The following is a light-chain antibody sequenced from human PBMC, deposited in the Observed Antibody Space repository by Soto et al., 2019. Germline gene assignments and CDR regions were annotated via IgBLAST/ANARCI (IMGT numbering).Light chain of an antibody. J-gene: IGKJ1*01. Sequence: DIQRAQYTSTLAASVGDRVTITCRASQTINRWLAWYQQKPGEVPKLLIYKASVLESGVPSRFSGSGSGTEFSLTTSRLQPEDVATYYCKHRSFCQGTKVDI. CDR2: KAS. CDR1: QTINRW. CDR3: KHRS. V-gene: IGKV1-5*03.